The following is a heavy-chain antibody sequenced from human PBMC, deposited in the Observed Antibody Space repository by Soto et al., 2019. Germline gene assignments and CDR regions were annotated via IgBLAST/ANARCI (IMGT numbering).Heavy chain of an antibody. CDR3: ARGAAYYDGDRAHYFDY. V-gene: IGHV3-48*01. D-gene: IGHD3-3*01. CDR1: GFTFSSYS. Sequence: GGSLRLSCAASGFTFSSYSMNWVRQAPGKGLEWVSYISSSSSTIYYADSVKGRFTISRDNAKNSLYLQMNSLRAEDTAVYYCARGAAYYDGDRAHYFDYWGQGTLVTVSS. J-gene: IGHJ4*02. CDR2: ISSSSSTI.